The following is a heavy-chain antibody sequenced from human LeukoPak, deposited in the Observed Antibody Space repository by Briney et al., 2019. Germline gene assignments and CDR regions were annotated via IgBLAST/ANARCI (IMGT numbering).Heavy chain of an antibody. D-gene: IGHD3-22*01. J-gene: IGHJ4*02. CDR2: LSASGGST. Sequence: GGSLRLSCAASGFTFSTYAVGWVRQAPGKGLEWVSALSASGGSTYYADSVRGRFTISRDSSRNTVYLQMNSLRVEDTARYYCAKVRTYDSSGYYSHCFDYWGQGTLVTVSS. CDR1: GFTFSTYA. CDR3: AKVRTYDSSGYYSHCFDY. V-gene: IGHV3-23*01.